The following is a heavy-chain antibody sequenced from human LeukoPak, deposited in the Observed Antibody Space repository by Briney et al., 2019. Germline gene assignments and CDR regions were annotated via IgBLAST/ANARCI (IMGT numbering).Heavy chain of an antibody. D-gene: IGHD3-16*01. CDR3: VKTMVTFGGLIRTDAFDI. CDR1: GFTFSSYS. V-gene: IGHV3-21*01. CDR2: ISGSSNYI. J-gene: IGHJ3*02. Sequence: GGSLRLSCAASGFTFSSYSMNWVRQAPGKGLEWVSSISGSSNYIYYADSVKGRFTISRDNAKNSLYPQMNSLRAEDTAVYYCVKTMVTFGGLIRTDAFDIWGQGAMVTVSS.